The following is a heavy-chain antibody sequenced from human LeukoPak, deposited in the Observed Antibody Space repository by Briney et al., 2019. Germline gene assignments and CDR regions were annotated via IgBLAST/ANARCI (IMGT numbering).Heavy chain of an antibody. CDR2: MSPNSGNT. V-gene: IGHV1-8*01. Sequence: ASVKVSCKASGYTFTSYDINWVRQATGQGFEWMGWMSPNSGNTGYAQKLQGRVTMTTDTSTSTAYMELRSLRSDDTAVYYCARDVRRQFDYWGQGTLVTVSS. J-gene: IGHJ4*02. CDR3: ARDVRRQFDY. CDR1: GYTFTSYD.